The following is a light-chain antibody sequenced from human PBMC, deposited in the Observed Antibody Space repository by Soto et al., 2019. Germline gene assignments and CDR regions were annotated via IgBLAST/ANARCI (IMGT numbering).Light chain of an antibody. CDR2: AAS. CDR3: RQLNSYPIT. V-gene: IGKV1-9*01. CDR1: QGLSSD. J-gene: IGKJ5*01. Sequence: DLQLTQSPSFLSASVGDRVTITCRASQGLSSDLAWYQQKPGKAPKLLIYAASTLQSGVPSRFSGSGSGTEFTRTISRLQPEDFATYYCRQLNSYPITFGQGTRLEI.